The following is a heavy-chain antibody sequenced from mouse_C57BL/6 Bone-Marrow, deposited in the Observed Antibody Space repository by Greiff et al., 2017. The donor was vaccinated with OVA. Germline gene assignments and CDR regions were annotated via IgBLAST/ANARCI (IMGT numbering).Heavy chain of an antibody. CDR1: GYTFTSYW. CDR3: ARSHYYEYDEDY. CDR2: IDPSDSYT. D-gene: IGHD2-4*01. Sequence: QVQLQQPGPELVMPGASVKLSCKASGYTFTSYWMHWVKQRPGKGLEWIGEIDPSDSYTNYNQKFKGKSTLTVDKSSSTAYMQLSSLTSEDTAVYYCARSHYYEYDEDYWGQGTTLTVSS. V-gene: IGHV1-69*01. J-gene: IGHJ2*01.